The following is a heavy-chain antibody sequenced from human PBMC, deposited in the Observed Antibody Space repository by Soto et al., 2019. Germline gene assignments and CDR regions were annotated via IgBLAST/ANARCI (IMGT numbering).Heavy chain of an antibody. CDR3: AQENYYGGHVIGSLDL. CDR1: GFTFNTYA. D-gene: IGHD3-22*01. J-gene: IGHJ2*01. V-gene: IGHV3-30*04. CDR2: VSSEGGRQ. Sequence: QVQLVESGGGVVQPGKSLRVSCTASGFTFNTYAMQWVRQAPGKGLEWVAVVSSEGGRQFYADSVKGRFTISRDNSKNLLYLEMSYLTTEDAAIYYCAQENYYGGHVIGSLDLWGRGTLVSVSS.